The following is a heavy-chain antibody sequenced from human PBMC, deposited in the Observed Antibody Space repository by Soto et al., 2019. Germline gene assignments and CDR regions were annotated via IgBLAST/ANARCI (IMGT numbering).Heavy chain of an antibody. CDR1: GFTFSSYG. CDR2: IWYDGSNK. D-gene: IGHD3-9*01. V-gene: IGHV3-33*01. J-gene: IGHJ4*02. CDR3: ARGSKMIMTGYSLRFDY. Sequence: GGSLRLSCAASGFTFSSYGMHRVRQAPGKGLEWVAVIWYDGSNKYYADSVKGRFTISRDNSKNTLYLQMNSLRAEDTAVYYCARGSKMIMTGYSLRFDYWGQGTLVTVSS.